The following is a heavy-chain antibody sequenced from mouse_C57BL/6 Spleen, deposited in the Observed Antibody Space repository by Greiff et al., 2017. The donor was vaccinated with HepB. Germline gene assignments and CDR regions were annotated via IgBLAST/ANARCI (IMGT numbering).Heavy chain of an antibody. CDR1: GFSLTSYG. CDR3: ARINWAFAY. D-gene: IGHD4-1*02. J-gene: IGHJ3*01. Sequence: QVQLQQSGPGLVQPSQSLSITCTVSGFSLTSYGVHWVRQSPGKGLEWLGVIWSGGSTDYNAAFISRLSISKDNSKSQVFFKMNSLQADDTAIYYCARINWAFAYWGQGTLVTVSA. V-gene: IGHV2-2*01. CDR2: IWSGGST.